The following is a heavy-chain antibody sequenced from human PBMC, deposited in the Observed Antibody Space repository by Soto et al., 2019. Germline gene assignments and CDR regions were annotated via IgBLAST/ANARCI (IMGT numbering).Heavy chain of an antibody. CDR2: IWYDGSNK. J-gene: IGHJ4*02. V-gene: IGHV3-33*01. Sequence: QVQLVESGGGVVQPGRSLRLSCAASGFTFSSYGMHWVRQAPGKGLEWVAVIWYDGSNKYYADSVKGRFTTSRDNSKNTLYLEMNSLTAWGTAVYYGARDYLVVPDPVIDYWGQGTLVTVSS. CDR1: GFTFSSYG. D-gene: IGHD2-2*01. CDR3: ARDYLVVPDPVIDY.